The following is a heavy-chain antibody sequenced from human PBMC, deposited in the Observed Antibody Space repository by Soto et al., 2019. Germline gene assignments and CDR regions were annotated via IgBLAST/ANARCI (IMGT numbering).Heavy chain of an antibody. CDR2: ISSDGNNK. CDR1: GFTFSNYA. D-gene: IGHD2-21*02. J-gene: IGHJ4*02. V-gene: IGHV3-30-3*01. CDR3: ARERRGGNSGYYLDY. Sequence: QVQLVESGGGVVQPGRSLRLSCAASGFTFSNYAMHWVRQAPGKGLEWVTVISSDGNNKYYADSVKGRFTISRDNSNNRLYLQVISLRAEDTAVYYCARERRGGNSGYYLDYWGQGTLVTVSS.